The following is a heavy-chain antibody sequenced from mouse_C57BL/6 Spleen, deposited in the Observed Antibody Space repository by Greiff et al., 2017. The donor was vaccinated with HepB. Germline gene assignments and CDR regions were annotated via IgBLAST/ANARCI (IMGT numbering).Heavy chain of an antibody. CDR2: ISYSGST. CDR1: GYSITSGYD. D-gene: IGHD1-1*01. V-gene: IGHV3-1*01. J-gene: IGHJ4*01. Sequence: EVQLQQSGPGMVKPSQSLSLTCTVTGYSITSGYDWHWIRHFPGNKLEWMGYISYSGSTNYNPSLKSRISITHDTSKNHFFLKLNSVTTEDTATYYCARETTVVAGAMDYWGQGTSVTVSS. CDR3: ARETTVVAGAMDY.